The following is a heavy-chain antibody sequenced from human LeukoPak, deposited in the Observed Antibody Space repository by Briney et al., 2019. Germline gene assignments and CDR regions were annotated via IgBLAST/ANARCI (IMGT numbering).Heavy chain of an antibody. J-gene: IGHJ4*02. V-gene: IGHV3-33*06. CDR2: IWYDGSNK. CDR1: GFTFSSYG. CDR3: SKDAHSSSSTG. Sequence: GGSLRLPCAASGFTFSSYGMHWVRQAPGKGLEWVAVIWYDGSNKYYVDSVKGRFTISRDNSRNTLYLQMNSLRAEDTAVYYCSKDAHSSSSTGWGQGTLVTVSS. D-gene: IGHD6-13*01.